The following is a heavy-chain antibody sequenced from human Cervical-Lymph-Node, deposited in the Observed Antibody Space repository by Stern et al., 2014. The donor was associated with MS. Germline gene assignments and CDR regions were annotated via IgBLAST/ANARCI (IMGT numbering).Heavy chain of an antibody. D-gene: IGHD5-12*01. J-gene: IGHJ6*02. CDR2: ISAYNGNT. CDR3: ARARGSAGMDV. V-gene: IGHV1-18*01. Sequence: QVQLVQSGAEVKKPGASVKVSCKASGYTFTSYGITWVRQAPGQGLEWMGWISAYNGNTTYAQKLQARVTMTTDTATSKAYMELRSRRSDDTAVYYCARARGSAGMDVWGQGTTVTVSS. CDR1: GYTFTSYG.